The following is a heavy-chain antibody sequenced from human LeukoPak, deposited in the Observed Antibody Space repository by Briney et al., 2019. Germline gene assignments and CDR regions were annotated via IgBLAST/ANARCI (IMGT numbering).Heavy chain of an antibody. CDR2: LRYDGTNK. D-gene: IGHD4-17*01. J-gene: IGHJ4*02. Sequence: GGSLRLSCAASGFTFSSYGMHWVRQAPGKGLEWVAFLRYDGTNKYYADSVKGRFTISRDNSKNTLYLQMNSLRAEDTAVYYCAKATSGTVTTSLYYFDYWGQGTLVTVSS. CDR1: GFTFSSYG. V-gene: IGHV3-30*02. CDR3: AKATSGTVTTSLYYFDY.